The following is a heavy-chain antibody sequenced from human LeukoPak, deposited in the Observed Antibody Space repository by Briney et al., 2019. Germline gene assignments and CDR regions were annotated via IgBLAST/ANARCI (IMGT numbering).Heavy chain of an antibody. J-gene: IGHJ4*02. Sequence: PGGSLRLSCAASAFTISGYWMNWVRQAPGKGLEWVASMTEDGNNEFYVDSVKGRFTISGDNAKNTLHLQMNSLRADDTAVYYCARIGVAGANSDYWGQGTLVTVSS. CDR1: AFTISGYW. D-gene: IGHD6-19*01. V-gene: IGHV3-7*03. CDR3: ARIGVAGANSDY. CDR2: MTEDGNNE.